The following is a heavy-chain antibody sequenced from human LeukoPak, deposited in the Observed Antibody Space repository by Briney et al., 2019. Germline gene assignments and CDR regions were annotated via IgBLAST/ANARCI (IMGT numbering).Heavy chain of an antibody. D-gene: IGHD6-13*01. V-gene: IGHV1-69*05. CDR3: ASDATYMAAAGNGWFDP. Sequence: SVKVSCKASGGTFSSYAISWVRQAPGQGLEWMGRIIPIFGTANYAQKFQGRVTITTDESTSTAYMELSSLRSEDTAVYYCASDATYMAAAGNGWFDPWGQGTLVTVSS. J-gene: IGHJ5*02. CDR1: GGTFSSYA. CDR2: IIPIFGTA.